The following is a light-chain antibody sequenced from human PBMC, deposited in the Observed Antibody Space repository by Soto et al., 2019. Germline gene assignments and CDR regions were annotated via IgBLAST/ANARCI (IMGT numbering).Light chain of an antibody. V-gene: IGKV1-5*01. CDR1: QSVSTW. Sequence: DLQMTQSPATLSASVGVRVIITCRASQSVSTWLAWSQQKPGNAPKLLICDASTLEREVPSRFIGSGFGTEFTLTIISLQPDDFATDYCQQYNDFPGTFGQGTKVEIK. CDR3: QQYNDFPGT. CDR2: DAS. J-gene: IGKJ1*01.